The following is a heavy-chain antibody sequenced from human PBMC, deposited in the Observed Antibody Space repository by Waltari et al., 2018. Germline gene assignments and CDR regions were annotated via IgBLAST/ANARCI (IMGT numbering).Heavy chain of an antibody. CDR2: IYYGGNT. J-gene: IGHJ4*02. CDR3: ARDPRRGTAAGTAYDY. CDR1: GGSISSSSYY. D-gene: IGHD6-13*01. V-gene: IGHV4-39*07. Sequence: QLQLQESGPGLVKPSETLSLTCTVSGGSISSSSYYWGWVRQPPGKGLEWIGTIYYGGNTYYNPSLESRVTISIDTSKNQFSLNLNSVTAADTAVYFCARDPRRGTAAGTAYDYWGQGALVTVSS.